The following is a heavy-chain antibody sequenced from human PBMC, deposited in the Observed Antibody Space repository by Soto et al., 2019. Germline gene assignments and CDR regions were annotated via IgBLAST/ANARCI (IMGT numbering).Heavy chain of an antibody. Sequence: QVQLVQSGAEVKKPGSSVKVSCKASGGTFSSYTISWVRQAPGQGLEWMGRIIPILGIANYAQKFQGRVTXXXXXXXXXXXXXXXXXXXXXXXVXYCATTSVTTVAYDYYMDVWGKGTTVTVSS. CDR2: IIPILGIA. J-gene: IGHJ6*03. D-gene: IGHD4-4*01. CDR1: GGTFSSYT. CDR3: ATTSVTTVAYDYYMDV. V-gene: IGHV1-69*02.